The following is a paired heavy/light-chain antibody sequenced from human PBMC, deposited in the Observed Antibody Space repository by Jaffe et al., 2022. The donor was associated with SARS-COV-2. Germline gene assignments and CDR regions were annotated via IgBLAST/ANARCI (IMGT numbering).Light chain of an antibody. CDR3: AAWDDSLNGRVV. CDR1: DSNIGTNS. V-gene: IGLV1-44*01. Sequence: QSVLTQPPSASGTPGQRVTISCSGSDSNIGTNSVNWYQQVPGTAPKLVIYGNNERPSGVPDRFSGSKSGTSASLAISGLQSEDEADYYCAAWDDSLNGRVVFGGATRLTVL. CDR2: GNN. J-gene: IGLJ2*01.
Heavy chain of an antibody. V-gene: IGHV3-23*04. CDR1: GFTFRTYA. D-gene: IGHD6-19*01. J-gene: IGHJ4*02. CDR2: ISDSGVTA. Sequence: EVQLVESGGGLVQPGGSLRLSCAASGFTFRTYAMSWVRQAPGKGLEWVAGISDSGVTAYYADSVKGRCTISRGNSKNTVYLQVNSLRAEDTAVYYCARIGSSSGWLPTYDHWGQGTLATVSS. CDR3: ARIGSSSGWLPTYDH.